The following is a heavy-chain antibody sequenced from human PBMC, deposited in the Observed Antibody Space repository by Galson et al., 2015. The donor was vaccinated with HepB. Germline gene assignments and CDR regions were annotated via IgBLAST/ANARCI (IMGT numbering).Heavy chain of an antibody. CDR2: INAGNGNT. Sequence: VKVSCKASGYTFTSYAMHWVRQAPGQRLEWMGWINAGNGNTKYSQKFQGRVTITRDTSASTAYMELSSLRSEDTAVYYCAAEGAAAGTGYYYYMDVWGKGTTVTVSS. J-gene: IGHJ6*03. D-gene: IGHD6-13*01. CDR3: AAEGAAAGTGYYYYMDV. V-gene: IGHV1-3*01. CDR1: GYTFTSYA.